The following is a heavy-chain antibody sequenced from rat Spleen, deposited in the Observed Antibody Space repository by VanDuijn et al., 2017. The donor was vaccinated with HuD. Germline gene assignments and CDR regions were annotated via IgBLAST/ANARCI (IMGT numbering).Heavy chain of an antibody. CDR3: ARGGSSYVMDA. D-gene: IGHD5-1*01. CDR2: ISYSGST. J-gene: IGHJ4*01. Sequence: EVQLQESGPGLVKPSQSLSLTCSVTDHSITNGYRWNWIRKFPGNKLEWIGHISYSGSTKYNPSLKSRIAITRDTSKNQFFLELNSVTLEDTATYYCARGGSSYVMDAWGQGASVTVSS. V-gene: IGHV3-1*01. CDR1: DHSITNGY.